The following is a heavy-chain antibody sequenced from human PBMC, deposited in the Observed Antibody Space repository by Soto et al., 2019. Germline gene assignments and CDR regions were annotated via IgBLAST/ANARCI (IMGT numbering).Heavy chain of an antibody. J-gene: IGHJ4*02. CDR3: AHRKWPNYFDS. V-gene: IGHV2-5*02. D-gene: IGHD5-12*01. CDR1: GSSLNSGAVG. Sequence: GSGPTLVEPTQTLTLTCTFSGSSLNSGAVGVGWIRQPPGKALEWLALIYWDDDKRYSPSLKSRLTITKDTSKNQVVLTVTNVDSVDTATYYCAHRKWPNYFDSWGQGTLVTVSS. CDR2: IYWDDDK.